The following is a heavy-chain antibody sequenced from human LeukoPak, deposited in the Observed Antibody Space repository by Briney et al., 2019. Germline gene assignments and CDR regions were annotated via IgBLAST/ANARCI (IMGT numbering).Heavy chain of an antibody. CDR2: IYYSGST. D-gene: IGHD1/OR15-1a*01. J-gene: IGHJ5*02. CDR1: GGSISSHY. V-gene: IGHV4-59*11. Sequence: SETLSLTCTVSGGSISSHYWSWIGQPPGKGLEWIGYIYYSGSTNYNPSLKSRVIISVDTSKNQFSLKLSSVTAADTAVYYCARIERSRTNNWFDPWGQGTLVTVSS. CDR3: ARIERSRTNNWFDP.